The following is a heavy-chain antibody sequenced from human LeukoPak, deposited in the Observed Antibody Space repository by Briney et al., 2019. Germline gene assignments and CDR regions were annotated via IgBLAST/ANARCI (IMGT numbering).Heavy chain of an antibody. V-gene: IGHV3-7*04. CDR3: ARDEHQFYHSSTGRFDY. J-gene: IGHJ4*02. CDR2: IKQDASEE. D-gene: IGHD2-8*02. CDR1: GFTFSYYW. Sequence: GGSLRLSCAASGFTFSYYWMGWVRQAPGKGLEWVANIKQDASEEYYVDSVKGRFTISRDNAKNSLYLQMDSLRAEDAAVYYCARDEHQFYHSSTGRFDYWGQGTLVTVSS.